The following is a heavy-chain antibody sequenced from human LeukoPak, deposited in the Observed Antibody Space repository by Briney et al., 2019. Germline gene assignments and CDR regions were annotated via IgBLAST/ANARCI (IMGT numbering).Heavy chain of an antibody. Sequence: PGGSLRLSCAASGFTFSSYEMNWVRQAPGKGLEWVSYISSGGTTIYYTDSVKGRFTISRDNAKNSLYLQMNSLRAEDTAVYYCARDGDSVRGAFYYFDYWGQGTLVTVSS. V-gene: IGHV3-48*03. CDR3: ARDGDSVRGAFYYFDY. CDR1: GFTFSSYE. J-gene: IGHJ4*02. CDR2: ISSGGTTI. D-gene: IGHD3-10*01.